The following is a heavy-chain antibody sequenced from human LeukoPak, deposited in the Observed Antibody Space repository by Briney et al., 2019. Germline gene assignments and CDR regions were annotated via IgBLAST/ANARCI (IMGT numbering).Heavy chain of an antibody. J-gene: IGHJ6*03. CDR1: GYTFTSYG. Sequence: ASVKVSCKASGYTFTSYGISWVRQAPGQGLEWMGWISAYNGNTNYAQKLQGRVTMTTDTSTSTAYMELRSLGSDDTAVYYCARDTGRSLWFGELLSRYYYYMDVWGKGTTVTISS. D-gene: IGHD3-10*01. V-gene: IGHV1-18*01. CDR2: ISAYNGNT. CDR3: ARDTGRSLWFGELLSRYYYYMDV.